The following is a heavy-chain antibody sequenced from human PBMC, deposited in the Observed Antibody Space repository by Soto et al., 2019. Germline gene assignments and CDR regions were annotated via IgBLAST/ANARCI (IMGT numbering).Heavy chain of an antibody. Sequence: SXXLSCAASGFTFSSYGMHWVLQAPGKGLECVAVIWYDGSNKYYADSVKGRFTISRDNSKNTLYLQMNSLRAEDPAVYYCARDLYDFETYYYYGMDVWGQGTTVTVSS. V-gene: IGHV3-33*01. J-gene: IGHJ6*02. CDR3: ARDLYDFETYYYYGMDV. CDR1: GFTFSSYG. CDR2: IWYDGSNK. D-gene: IGHD3-3*01.